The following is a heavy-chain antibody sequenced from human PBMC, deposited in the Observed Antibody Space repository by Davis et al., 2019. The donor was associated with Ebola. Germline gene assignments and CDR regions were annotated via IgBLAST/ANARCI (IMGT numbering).Heavy chain of an antibody. D-gene: IGHD6-6*01. Sequence: PGGSLRLSCAASGFTFSSYSMNWVRQAPGKGLEWVSSISSSRSYIYYADSVKGRFTISRHNSKHTLYLQMNSLRAEDTAVYYCARIEYSSSLVTYYYGMDVWGQGTTVTVSS. V-gene: IGHV3-21*04. J-gene: IGHJ6*02. CDR2: ISSSRSYI. CDR1: GFTFSSYS. CDR3: ARIEYSSSLVTYYYGMDV.